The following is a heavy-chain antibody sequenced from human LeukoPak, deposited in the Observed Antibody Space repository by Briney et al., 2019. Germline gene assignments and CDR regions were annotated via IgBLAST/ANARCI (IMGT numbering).Heavy chain of an antibody. V-gene: IGHV3-33*06. Sequence: PGGSLRLSCAASKFTFSVHAMHWVRQAPGGGLEWVAIVYPDGSSTSYAESVKGRFTISRDNSNNTLYLEMNSLRAEDTAVYYCVKERSSHYFDYRGQGILGTVSS. CDR3: VKERSSHYFDY. CDR1: KFTFSVHA. CDR2: VYPDGSST. J-gene: IGHJ4*02.